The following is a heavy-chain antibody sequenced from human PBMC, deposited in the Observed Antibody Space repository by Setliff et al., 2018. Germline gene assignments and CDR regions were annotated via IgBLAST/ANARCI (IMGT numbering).Heavy chain of an antibody. CDR2: IIPILGIA. V-gene: IGHV1-69*04. Sequence: GASVKVSCKASGGPLNSYSFSWVRQAPGQGLEWMGRIIPILGIANYAQKFQGRVTIIADKSTSTAYMELSSLRSEDTAVYYCARELLGRSFDIWGQGTMVTVSS. J-gene: IGHJ3*02. CDR1: GGPLNSYS. CDR3: ARELLGRSFDI. D-gene: IGHD3-10*01.